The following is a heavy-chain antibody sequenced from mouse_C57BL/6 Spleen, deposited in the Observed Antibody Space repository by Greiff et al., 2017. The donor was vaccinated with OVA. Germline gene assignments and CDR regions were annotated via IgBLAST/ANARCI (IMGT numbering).Heavy chain of an antibody. CDR3: AMATVVATSFDY. D-gene: IGHD1-1*01. CDR1: GYTFTDYY. CDR2: INPNNGGT. V-gene: IGHV1-26*01. Sequence: VQLQQSGPELVKPGASVKISCKASGYTFTDYYMNWVKQSPGKSLEWIGDINPNNGGTSYNQKFKGKATLTVDKSSSTAYMELRSLTSEDSAVYYCAMATVVATSFDYWGQGTTLTVSS. J-gene: IGHJ2*01.